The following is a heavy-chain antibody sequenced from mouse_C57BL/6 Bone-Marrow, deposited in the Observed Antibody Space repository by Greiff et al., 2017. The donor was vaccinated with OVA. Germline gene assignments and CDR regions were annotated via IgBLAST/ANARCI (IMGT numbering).Heavy chain of an antibody. J-gene: IGHJ2*01. CDR2: IDPENGDT. CDR3: TTYSNLDY. D-gene: IGHD2-5*01. V-gene: IGHV14-4*01. Sequence: VQLKESGAELVRPGASVKLSCTASGFNIKDDYMHWVKQRPEQGLEWIGWIDPENGDTEYASKFQGKATITADTSSNTAYLQLSSLTSKDTAVYYCTTYSNLDYWGQGTTLTVSS. CDR1: GFNIKDDY.